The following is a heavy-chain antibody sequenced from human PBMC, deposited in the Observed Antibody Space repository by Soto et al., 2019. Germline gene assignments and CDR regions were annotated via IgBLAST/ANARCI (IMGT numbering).Heavy chain of an antibody. CDR1: GFSFNDYA. V-gene: IGHV3-73*01. Sequence: GGSLRLSCAASGFSFNDYAIHWVRQASGKGLEWLGRIKNKANNYATASAASLKGRFTVSRDDSSYTAYLQMSSLETDDTAVYYCTRLSEGAYYHYGXDVWGQGTTVTVSS. CDR2: IKNKANNYAT. D-gene: IGHD1-26*01. CDR3: TRLSEGAYYHYGXDV. J-gene: IGHJ6*02.